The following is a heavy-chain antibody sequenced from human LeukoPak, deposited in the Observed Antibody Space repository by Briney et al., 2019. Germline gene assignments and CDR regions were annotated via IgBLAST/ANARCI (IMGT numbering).Heavy chain of an antibody. CDR3: ATSTIVRGVEVFDY. Sequence: ASAKLFXTASGYTFTSYGISWVRHAPGQGLKWMGWISAYDDNTNYGQKLQGRVTMTTDTSTSTVYMELRSMRSDDTAVYYCATSTIVRGVEVFDYWGQGTLVTVSS. D-gene: IGHD3-10*01. CDR1: GYTFTSYG. CDR2: ISAYDDNT. V-gene: IGHV1-18*04. J-gene: IGHJ4*01.